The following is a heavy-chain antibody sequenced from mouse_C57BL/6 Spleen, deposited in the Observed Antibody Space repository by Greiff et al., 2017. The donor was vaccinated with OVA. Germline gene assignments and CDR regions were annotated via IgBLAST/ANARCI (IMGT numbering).Heavy chain of an antibody. J-gene: IGHJ2*01. CDR1: GFTFSSYT. CDR2: ISGGGGNT. Sequence: DVKLVESGGGLVKPGGSLKLSCAASGFTFSSYTMSWVRQTPEKRLEWVATISGGGGNTYYPDSVKGRFTISRDNAKNTLYLQMSSLRSEETALYYCARPPITTVVGEDYFDYWGQGTTLTVSS. D-gene: IGHD1-1*01. V-gene: IGHV5-9*01. CDR3: ARPPITTVVGEDYFDY.